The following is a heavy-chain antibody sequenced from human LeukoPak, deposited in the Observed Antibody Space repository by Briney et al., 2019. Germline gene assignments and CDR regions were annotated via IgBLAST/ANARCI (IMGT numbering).Heavy chain of an antibody. Sequence: GESLKISCSGSTYNFPTFWIGWVRQMPGKGPEWMGIINPTDSYTKYNPSFQGHVTISVDRSISTAYLQWNSLKASDTAMYFCARFVSRGVEVADRLPDYWGQGTLVTVSS. CDR3: ARFVSRGVEVADRLPDY. V-gene: IGHV5-51*01. J-gene: IGHJ4*02. CDR1: TYNFPTFW. CDR2: INPTDSYT. D-gene: IGHD6-19*01.